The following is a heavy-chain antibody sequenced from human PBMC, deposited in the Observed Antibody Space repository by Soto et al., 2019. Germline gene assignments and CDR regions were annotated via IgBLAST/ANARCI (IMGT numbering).Heavy chain of an antibody. D-gene: IGHD4-17*01. Sequence: EVHLLESGGGLVQPGGSLRLSCTASGFTFSSYAMTWVRQAPGRGLEGVSGITASGGRTYYADSVKGRFNISRDNSKITLYLQMNTLRADDTAVYYCAKDTKYGYYLSWFHSWGQGPLVTVSS. CDR2: ITASGGRT. CDR3: AKDTKYGYYLSWFHS. V-gene: IGHV3-23*01. CDR1: GFTFSSYA. J-gene: IGHJ5*01.